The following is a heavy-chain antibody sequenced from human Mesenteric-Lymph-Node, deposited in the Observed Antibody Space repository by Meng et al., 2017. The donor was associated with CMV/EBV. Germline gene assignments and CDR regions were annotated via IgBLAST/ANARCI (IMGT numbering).Heavy chain of an antibody. CDR2: IYYSGST. J-gene: IGHJ6*02. D-gene: IGHD6-13*01. Sequence: SETLSLTCTVSGGSISSYYWSWIRQPPGKGLEWIGYIYYSGSTNYNPSLKSRVTISVDTSKNQFSLKLSSVTAADTAVYYCARYAVLAAAGTNYYYGMDVWGQGTTVTVSS. V-gene: IGHV4-59*01. CDR1: GGSISSYY. CDR3: ARYAVLAAAGTNYYYGMDV.